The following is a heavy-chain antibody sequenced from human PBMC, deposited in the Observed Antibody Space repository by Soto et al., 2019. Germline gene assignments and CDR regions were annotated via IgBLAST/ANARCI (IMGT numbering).Heavy chain of an antibody. Sequence: SETLSLTCTVSGGSINSYYWYLLRQPAGKGLEWIGRIYISGSTNYNPSLKGRVTMSIDTSKNQFSLKVSSVTAADTAVYYCAKSSSRSSLGQYGLDVWGQGTTVNVSS. CDR3: AKSSSRSSLGQYGLDV. CDR2: IYISGST. CDR1: GGSINSYY. D-gene: IGHD6-13*01. V-gene: IGHV4-4*07. J-gene: IGHJ6*02.